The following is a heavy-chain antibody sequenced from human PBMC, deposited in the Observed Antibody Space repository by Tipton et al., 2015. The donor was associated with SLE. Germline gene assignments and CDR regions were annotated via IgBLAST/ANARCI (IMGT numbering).Heavy chain of an antibody. V-gene: IGHV4-38-2*02. CDR2: IYHTGTT. J-gene: IGHJ5*01. Sequence: TLSLTCTVSGFYITSGFNWGWIRQPPGKGLEWIGIIYHTGTTKYSPSLQRRVAISVDTPRNQFSLKLNSLTAADTAVYYCARDFGNVGRFDSWGQGTLVTVSS. D-gene: IGHD3-10*01. CDR3: ARDFGNVGRFDS. CDR1: GFYITSGFN.